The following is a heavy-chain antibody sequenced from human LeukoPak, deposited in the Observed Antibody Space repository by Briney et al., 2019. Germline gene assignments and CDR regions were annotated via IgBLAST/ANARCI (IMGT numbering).Heavy chain of an antibody. CDR1: GFTFSSYG. CDR3: AKDGGYYGSPRSFLIDY. CDR2: ISYDGSKK. Sequence: GGSLRLSCAASGFTFSSYGMHWVRQAPGKGLEWVAVISYDGSKKYYADSVKGRFTISRDNSKNTLYLQMNSLRAEDTAVYYCAKDGGYYGSPRSFLIDYWGQGTLVTVSS. J-gene: IGHJ4*02. V-gene: IGHV3-30*18. D-gene: IGHD3-10*01.